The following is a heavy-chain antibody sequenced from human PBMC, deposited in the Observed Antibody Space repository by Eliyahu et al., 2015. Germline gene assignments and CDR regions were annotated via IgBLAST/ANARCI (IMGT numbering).Heavy chain of an antibody. CDR2: MYXSGTA. CDR3: ARHGPRGSGKVYFDY. J-gene: IGHJ4*02. D-gene: IGHD3-10*01. CDR1: GVSXSSSRSX. V-gene: IGHV4-39*01. Sequence: QLQLQESGPGLVKPSETLSLTCSVSGVSXSSSRSXXGWXRQXPGKGLEWIGXMYXSGTAYYSPSLKSRVTISVDTSKNQFSLKVNSVTAADTAVYYCARHGPRGSGKVYFDYWGQGTLVTVS.